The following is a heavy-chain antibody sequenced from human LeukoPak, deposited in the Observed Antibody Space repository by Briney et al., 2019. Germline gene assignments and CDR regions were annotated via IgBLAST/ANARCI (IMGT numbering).Heavy chain of an antibody. CDR1: GFTFSRYW. CDR2: IKPDGSET. Sequence: GGSLRLSCTVSGFTFSRYWMSWVRQAPGKGLEWVANIKPDGSETYYVDSVEGRFTISRDNSKNMLYLQMNSLRTEDTAVYYCARGWGTNLDYWGQGTLVTVPS. CDR3: ARGWGTNLDY. V-gene: IGHV3-7*01. D-gene: IGHD2-8*01. J-gene: IGHJ4*02.